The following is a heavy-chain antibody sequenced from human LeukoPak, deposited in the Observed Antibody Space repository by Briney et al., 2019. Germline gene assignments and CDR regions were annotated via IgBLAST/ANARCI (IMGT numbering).Heavy chain of an antibody. CDR3: ARGPRFFDY. CDR2: IYYSGST. V-gene: IGHV4-59*01. CDR1: GFTFRSYA. D-gene: IGHD3-3*01. Sequence: PGGSLRLSCAASGFTFRSYAMSWVRQAPGKGLEWIGYIYYSGSTNYNPSLKSRVTISVDTSKNQFSLKLSSVTAADTAVYYCARGPRFFDYWGQGTLVTVSS. J-gene: IGHJ4*02.